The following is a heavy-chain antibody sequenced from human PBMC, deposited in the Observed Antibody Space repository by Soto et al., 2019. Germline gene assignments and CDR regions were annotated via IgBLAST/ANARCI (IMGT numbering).Heavy chain of an antibody. V-gene: IGHV1-18*01. CDR3: AMVDDYVSPTPQDV. CDR2: ISPYSGNT. Sequence: QVQLVQSGDEVRKPGSSVKVSCKASGYIFVNYGIDWVRQAPGQGLEWMGWISPYSGNTNYATKVQGRITMTTDTSTGTASMDLGSLTIAATAVYYCAMVDDYVSPTPQDVWGQGTTVTVS. CDR1: GYIFVNYG. D-gene: IGHD3-16*01. J-gene: IGHJ6*02.